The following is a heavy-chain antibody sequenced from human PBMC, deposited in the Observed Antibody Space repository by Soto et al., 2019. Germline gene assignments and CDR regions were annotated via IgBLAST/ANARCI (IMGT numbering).Heavy chain of an antibody. CDR3: AKDALYYYYGSGSGWFDY. J-gene: IGHJ4*02. V-gene: IGHV3-30*18. CDR1: GFTFSSYG. Sequence: GGSLRLSCAASGFTFSSYGMHWVRQAPGKGLEWVAVISYDGSNKYYAHSVKGRFTISRDNSKNTLFLQMNTLRAEDTAVYYCAKDALYYYYGSGSGWFDYWGQGTLVTVSS. D-gene: IGHD3-10*01. CDR2: ISYDGSNK.